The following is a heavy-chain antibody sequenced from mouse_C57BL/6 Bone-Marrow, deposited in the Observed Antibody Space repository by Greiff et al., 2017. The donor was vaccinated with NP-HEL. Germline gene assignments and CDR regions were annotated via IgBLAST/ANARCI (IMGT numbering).Heavy chain of an antibody. CDR3: ARRGSTNWGFAY. Sequence: VQLQESGAELVKPGASVKISCKASGYAFSSYWMNWVKQRPGKGLEWIGQIYPGDGDTNYNGKFKGKATLTADKSSSTAYMQLSSLTSEDSAVYFCARRGSTNWGFAYWGQGTLVTVSA. D-gene: IGHD4-1*01. CDR2: IYPGDGDT. V-gene: IGHV1-80*01. J-gene: IGHJ3*01. CDR1: GYAFSSYW.